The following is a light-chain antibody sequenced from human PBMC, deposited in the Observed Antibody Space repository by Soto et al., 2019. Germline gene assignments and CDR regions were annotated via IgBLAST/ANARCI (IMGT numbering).Light chain of an antibody. CDR3: QQFNNWPVT. CDR2: GAS. J-gene: IGKJ3*01. CDR1: QSVASNY. Sequence: EIVLTQSPGTLSLSPRDRATLSCRASQSVASNYLAWFQQKPGQAPRLLIYGASNRATDIPDRFSGSGSGTDFTLTISRLEPEDFAVYYCQQFNNWPVTFGPGTKVDIK. V-gene: IGKV3-20*01.